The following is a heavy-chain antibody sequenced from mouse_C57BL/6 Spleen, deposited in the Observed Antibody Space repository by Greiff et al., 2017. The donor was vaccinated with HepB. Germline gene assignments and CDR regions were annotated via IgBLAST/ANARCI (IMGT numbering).Heavy chain of an antibody. CDR2: INPNYGTT. J-gene: IGHJ1*03. CDR3: AVGGYGSSHWYFDV. CDR1: GYSFTDYN. D-gene: IGHD1-1*01. V-gene: IGHV1-39*01. Sequence: VQLQQSGPELVKPGASVKISCKASGYSFTDYNMNWVKQSNGKSLEWIGVINPNYGTTSYNQKFKGKATLTVDQSSSTAYMQLNSLTSEDSAVYYCAVGGYGSSHWYFDVWGTGTTVTVSS.